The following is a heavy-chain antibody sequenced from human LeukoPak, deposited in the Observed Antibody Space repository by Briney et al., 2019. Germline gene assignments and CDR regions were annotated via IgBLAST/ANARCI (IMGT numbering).Heavy chain of an antibody. CDR1: GGSISSYY. CDR3: ARRSPYDSSGYPLYGMDV. Sequence: SETLSLTCTVSGGSISSYYWSWIRQPPGKGLEWVGYIYYSGSTYYNPSLTSRVPISVDTSKTPFSLKLSSVTAADTAVYYCARRSPYDSSGYPLYGMDVWGQGTTVTVSS. CDR2: IYYSGST. D-gene: IGHD3-22*01. V-gene: IGHV4-59*01. J-gene: IGHJ6*02.